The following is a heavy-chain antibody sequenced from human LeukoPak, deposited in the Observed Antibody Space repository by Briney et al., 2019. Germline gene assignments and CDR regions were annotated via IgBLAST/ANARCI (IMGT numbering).Heavy chain of an antibody. V-gene: IGHV1-69*05. D-gene: IGHD6-19*01. CDR3: ASTVAYSSAPRDYYYMDV. CDR1: GYTFTSYG. Sequence: ASVKVSCKASGYTFTSYGISWVRQAPGQGLEWMGGIIPIFGTANYAQKFQGRVTITTDESTSTAYMELSSLRSEDTAVYYCASTVAYSSAPRDYYYMDVWGKGTTVTVSS. J-gene: IGHJ6*03. CDR2: IIPIFGTA.